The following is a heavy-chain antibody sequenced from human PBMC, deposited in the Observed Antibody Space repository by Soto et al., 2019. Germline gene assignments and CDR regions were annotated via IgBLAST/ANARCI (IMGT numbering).Heavy chain of an antibody. CDR2: IYPGDSDT. J-gene: IGHJ6*04. D-gene: IGHD3-3*01. CDR3: ARGPPPPVFWRGNCPYSGLTA. CDR1: GYSFTSYW. Sequence: GESLKISCKGSGYSFTSYWIGWVRQMPGKGLEWMGIIYPGDSDTRYSPSFQGQVTISADKSISTAYLQWSSLKASDTAMYYCARGPPPPVFWRGNCPYSGLTAGAKGTTVPVSS. V-gene: IGHV5-51*01.